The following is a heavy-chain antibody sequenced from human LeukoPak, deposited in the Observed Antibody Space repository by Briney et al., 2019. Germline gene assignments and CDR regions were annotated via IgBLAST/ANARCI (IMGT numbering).Heavy chain of an antibody. CDR2: INPNSGGT. D-gene: IGHD3-9*01. CDR1: GYTFTGYY. Sequence: ASVKVSCKASGYTFTGYYMHWVRQAPGQGLEWMGWINPNSGGTNYAQKFQGRVTMTRDTSIITAYMELSRLRSDDTAVYYCATGYDILTGVLGYWGQGTLVTVSS. CDR3: ATGYDILTGVLGY. J-gene: IGHJ4*02. V-gene: IGHV1-2*02.